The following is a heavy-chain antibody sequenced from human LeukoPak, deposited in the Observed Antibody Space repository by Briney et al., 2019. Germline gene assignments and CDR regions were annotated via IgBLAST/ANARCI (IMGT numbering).Heavy chain of an antibody. V-gene: IGHV3-64*01. CDR3: ARDTYYDSSGYYYGPSYFDY. Sequence: GGSLRLSCAASGFTFSSYAMHWVRQAPGKGLEYVSAISSNGGSTYYANSVKGRFTISRDNSKNTLYLQMGSLRAEDMAVYYCARDTYYDSSGYYYGPSYFDYWGQGTLVTVSS. J-gene: IGHJ4*02. D-gene: IGHD3-22*01. CDR2: ISSNGGST. CDR1: GFTFSSYA.